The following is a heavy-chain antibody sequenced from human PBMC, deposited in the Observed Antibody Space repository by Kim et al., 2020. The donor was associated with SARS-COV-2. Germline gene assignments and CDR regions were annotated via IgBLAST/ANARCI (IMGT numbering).Heavy chain of an antibody. V-gene: IGHV3-30*02. CDR3: AKAGTIFGVVIILGFDY. Sequence: KGRCTISREHSKNTLYLQMNSLRADDTAVYYCAKAGTIFGVVIILGFDYWGQGTLVTVSS. D-gene: IGHD3-3*01. J-gene: IGHJ4*02.